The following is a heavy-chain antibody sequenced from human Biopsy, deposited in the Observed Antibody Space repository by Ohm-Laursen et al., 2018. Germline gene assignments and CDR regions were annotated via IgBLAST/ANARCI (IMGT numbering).Heavy chain of an antibody. CDR3: ARGPHSGSHSCFDY. J-gene: IGHJ4*02. CDR1: GGTFINYA. D-gene: IGHD1-26*01. CDR2: IIPMFGTA. Sequence: SVKVSCKASGGTFINYAISWVRQAPGQGLEWMGGIIPMFGTANCAQMFQGRVTISADESTSTSYMELSSLTTEDTAIYYCARGPHSGSHSCFDYWGRGTLVTVSS. V-gene: IGHV1-69*13.